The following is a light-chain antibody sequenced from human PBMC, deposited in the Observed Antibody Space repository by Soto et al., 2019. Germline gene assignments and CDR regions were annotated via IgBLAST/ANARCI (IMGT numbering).Light chain of an antibody. J-gene: IGKJ3*01. CDR3: QQPFT. V-gene: IGKV1-33*01. CDR2: DAS. CDR1: HDISNY. Sequence: DIQMTQSPSSLSASVGDRVTITCQASHDISNYLNWYQQKPGKAPKLLIYDASNLETGVPSRFSGSGSGTDFTFTISSLQPEDIATYYCQQPFTFGPGTKVDIK.